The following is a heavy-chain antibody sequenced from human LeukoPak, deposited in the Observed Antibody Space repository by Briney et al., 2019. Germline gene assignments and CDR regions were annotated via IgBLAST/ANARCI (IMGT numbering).Heavy chain of an antibody. Sequence: GGSLRLSCAASGFTFDDYTMHWVRQAPGKGLEWVSLISWDGGITYYADSVKGRFTISRDNSRNSLYLQMNSLRAEDTALYYCAKEATDSATIDYWGQGTLVTVSS. CDR1: GFTFDDYT. CDR2: ISWDGGIT. CDR3: AKEATDSATIDY. D-gene: IGHD1-1*01. J-gene: IGHJ4*02. V-gene: IGHV3-43*01.